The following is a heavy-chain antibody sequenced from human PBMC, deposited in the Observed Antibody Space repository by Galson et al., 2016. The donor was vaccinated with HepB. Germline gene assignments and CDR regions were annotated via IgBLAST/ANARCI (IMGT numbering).Heavy chain of an antibody. CDR3: AREDSSGWDYDAFDS. Sequence: SLRLSCAASGFTFSDYDMSWIRQAPGKGLEWVSNIRSSGTTMYYADSVKGRFTISREHAKNSLYLQMNNLRAEDTAVYYCAREDSSGWDYDAFDSWGQGTMVTVSS. CDR2: IRSSGTTM. J-gene: IGHJ3*02. D-gene: IGHD6-19*01. CDR1: GFTFSDYD. V-gene: IGHV3-11*01.